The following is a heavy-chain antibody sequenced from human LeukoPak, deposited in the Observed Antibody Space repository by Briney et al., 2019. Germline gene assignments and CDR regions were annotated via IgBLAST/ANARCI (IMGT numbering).Heavy chain of an antibody. CDR3: AREGAAAGSDY. CDR2: INAGNGNT. CDR1: GYTFTSYA. V-gene: IGHV1-3*01. J-gene: IGHJ4*02. D-gene: IGHD6-13*01. Sequence: ASVKVSCKASGYTFTSYAMHWVRQAPGQRLEWVGWINAGNGNTKYSQKFQGRVTITRDTSASTAYMELSSLRSEDTAVYYCAREGAAAGSDYWGQGTLVTVSS.